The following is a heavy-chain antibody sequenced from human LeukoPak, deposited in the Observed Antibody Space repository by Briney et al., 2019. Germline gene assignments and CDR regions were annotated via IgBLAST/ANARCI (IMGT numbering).Heavy chain of an antibody. J-gene: IGHJ4*02. Sequence: PGGSLRLSCVASGFIFSTYDLHWVRQSLGRGLEWVAVIWYDGSQRYYADSVKGRFTISRDDSQNTIYLPMDSLRAEDTAVYYCATSSPRNYFDHWGQGTLVTVSS. D-gene: IGHD1-14*01. CDR2: IWYDGSQR. CDR3: ATSSPRNYFDH. V-gene: IGHV3-33*01. CDR1: GFIFSTYD.